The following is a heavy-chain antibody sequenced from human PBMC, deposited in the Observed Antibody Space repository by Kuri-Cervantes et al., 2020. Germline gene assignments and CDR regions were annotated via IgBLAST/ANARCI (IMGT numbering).Heavy chain of an antibody. V-gene: IGHV3-64*04. CDR2: ISSNGGST. Sequence: GESLKISCAASGFTFSSYAMHWVRQAPGKGLEYVSAISSNGGSTYYANSVKGRFTISRDNAKNLLYLQMNSLRAEDTAVYYCAREMATITPGMDVWAKGPRSPSP. J-gene: IGHJ6*02. D-gene: IGHD5-24*01. CDR3: AREMATITPGMDV. CDR1: GFTFSSYA.